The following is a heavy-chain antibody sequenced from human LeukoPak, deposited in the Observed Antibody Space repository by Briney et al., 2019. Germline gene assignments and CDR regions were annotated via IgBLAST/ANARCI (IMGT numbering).Heavy chain of an antibody. Sequence: ASVKVSCKASGYTFTSYDIYWVRQATGQGLEWMGWINPNSGGTNYAQKFQGRVTMTRDTSISTAYMELSRLRSDDTAVYYCARDPFWLLKTYYGMDVWGQGTTVTVSS. CDR2: INPNSGGT. CDR3: ARDPFWLLKTYYGMDV. V-gene: IGHV1-2*02. J-gene: IGHJ6*02. D-gene: IGHD3-22*01. CDR1: GYTFTSYD.